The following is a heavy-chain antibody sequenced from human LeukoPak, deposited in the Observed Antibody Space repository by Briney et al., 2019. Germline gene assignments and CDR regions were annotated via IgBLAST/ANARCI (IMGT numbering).Heavy chain of an antibody. V-gene: IGHV3-33*01. CDR2: IWYDGSNK. D-gene: IGHD2-2*01. CDR1: GFTFSSYG. CDR3: ARDGSSLVVPAAMPLDY. J-gene: IGHJ4*02. Sequence: PGRSLRLSCAASGFTFSSYGMHWVRQAPGKGLEWVAVIWYDGSNKYYADSVKGRFTISRDNSKNTLYLQMNSLRAEDTAVYYCARDGSSLVVPAAMPLDYWGQGTLVAVSS.